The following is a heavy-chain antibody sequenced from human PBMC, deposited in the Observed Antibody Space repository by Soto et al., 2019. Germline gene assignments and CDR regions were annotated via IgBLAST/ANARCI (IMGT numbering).Heavy chain of an antibody. CDR3: ARGLAAAQEPLDY. CDR2: INPNSGGT. V-gene: IGHV1-2*04. Sequence: QVQLVQSGAEVKKPGASVKVSCKASGYTFTGYYMHWVRQAPGQGLEWMGWINPNSGGTNYAQKCQGWVTMTRDTSISTAYMELSRLRSDDTAVYYCARGLAAAQEPLDYWGQGTLVTVSS. J-gene: IGHJ4*02. D-gene: IGHD6-13*01. CDR1: GYTFTGYY.